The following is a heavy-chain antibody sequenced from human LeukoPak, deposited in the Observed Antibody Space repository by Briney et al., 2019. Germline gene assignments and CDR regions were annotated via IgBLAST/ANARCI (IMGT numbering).Heavy chain of an antibody. CDR3: ARDFSCGGDCYSYYYYGMDV. CDR1: GGTFSSYA. V-gene: IGHV1-69*01. Sequence: GASVKVSCKASGGTFSSYAISWVRQAPGQGLEWMGGIIPIFGTANYAQKFQGRVTITADESTSTAYMELSSLRSEDTAVYYCARDFSCGGDCYSYYYYGMDVWGQGTTVTVSS. J-gene: IGHJ6*02. D-gene: IGHD2-21*02. CDR2: IIPIFGTA.